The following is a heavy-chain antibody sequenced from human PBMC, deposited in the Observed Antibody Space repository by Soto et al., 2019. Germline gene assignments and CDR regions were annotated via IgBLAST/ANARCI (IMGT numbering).Heavy chain of an antibody. CDR1: GDTINIYD. D-gene: IGHD3-22*01. V-gene: IGHV4-59*01. CDR3: ARGREIRRSAGYYDSSGYYLTPFDF. CDR2: IYYSGST. Sequence: PSETMYITRAASGDTINIYDWSWTRQPPGKGLEWIGYIYYSGSTNYNPSLKSRVTISVDTSKNQFSLKLSSVTAADTAVYYCARGREIRRSAGYYDSSGYYLTPFDFWGRGTLVTVSS. J-gene: IGHJ4*02.